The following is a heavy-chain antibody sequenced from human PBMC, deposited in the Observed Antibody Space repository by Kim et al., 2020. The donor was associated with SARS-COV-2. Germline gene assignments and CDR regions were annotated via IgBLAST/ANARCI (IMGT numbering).Heavy chain of an antibody. D-gene: IGHD1-7*01. CDR3: ARRTTSAMDY. V-gene: IGHV3-30-3*01. J-gene: IGHJ4*02. CDR2: NT. Sequence: NTSYAASVEGRLTISRGDAKNTLYLQMKSLRGEDTAVDYCARRTTSAMDYWGQGTLLTVSS.